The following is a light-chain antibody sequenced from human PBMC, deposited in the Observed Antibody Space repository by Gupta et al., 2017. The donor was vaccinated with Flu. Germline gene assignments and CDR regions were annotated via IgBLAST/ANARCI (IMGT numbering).Light chain of an antibody. V-gene: IGKV1-39*01. J-gene: IGKJ2*01. CDR1: QSISSY. CDR3: QHRDSTPYT. CDR2: AAS. Sequence: DIQMTQSPSSLSASVGDRVTITCRASQSISSYLNWYQQKPGKAPKLLIYAASRVQSGVPSRFSGSGSGTDFTLTIGRLQPEDYATYYCQHRDSTPYTFGQGTKMDIK.